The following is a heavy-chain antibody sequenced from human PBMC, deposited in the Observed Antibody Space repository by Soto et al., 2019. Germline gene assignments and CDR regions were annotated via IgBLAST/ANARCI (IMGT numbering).Heavy chain of an antibody. CDR2: IYYSGST. J-gene: IGHJ6*03. V-gene: IGHV4-31*03. Sequence: PSETLSLTCTVSGGSISSGGYYWSWIRQHPGKGLEWIGYIYYSGSTYYNPSLKSRVTISVDTSKNQFSLKLSSVTAADTAVYYCARDAPGGGSSSRNYMDVWGKGTTVTVYS. CDR1: GGSISSGGYY. D-gene: IGHD6-6*01. CDR3: ARDAPGGGSSSRNYMDV.